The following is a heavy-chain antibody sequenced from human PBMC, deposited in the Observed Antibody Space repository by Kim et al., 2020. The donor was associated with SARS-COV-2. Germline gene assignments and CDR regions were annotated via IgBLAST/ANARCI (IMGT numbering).Heavy chain of an antibody. CDR2: IDPSDSYT. Sequence: GESLKISCKGSGYSFTSYWISWVRQMPGKGLEWMGRIDPSDSYTNYSPSFQGHVTISADKSISTAYLQWSSLKASDTAMYYCARHGAQYFDWLYLYYWGQGTLVTVSS. V-gene: IGHV5-10-1*01. D-gene: IGHD3-9*01. CDR3: ARHGAQYFDWLYLYY. J-gene: IGHJ4*02. CDR1: GYSFTSYW.